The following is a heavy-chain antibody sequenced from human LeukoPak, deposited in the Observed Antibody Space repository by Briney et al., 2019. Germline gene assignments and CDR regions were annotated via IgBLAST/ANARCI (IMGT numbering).Heavy chain of an antibody. V-gene: IGHV3-11*04. CDR3: AREGSFRSSGYYSLFDY. D-gene: IGHD3-22*01. Sequence: PGGSLRLSCAASGFTFINAWMSWVRQAPGQGLEWVSYISSGGSTIYYADSVKGRFTISRDNAKNSLYLQMNSLRAEDTAVYYCAREGSFRSSGYYSLFDYWGQGTLVTVSS. CDR2: ISSGGSTI. CDR1: GFTFINAW. J-gene: IGHJ4*02.